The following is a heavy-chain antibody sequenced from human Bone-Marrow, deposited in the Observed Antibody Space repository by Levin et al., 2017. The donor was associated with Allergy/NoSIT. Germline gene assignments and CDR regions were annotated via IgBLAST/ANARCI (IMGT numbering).Heavy chain of an antibody. D-gene: IGHD4-17*01. Sequence: GGSLRLSCAASGFTFSSYWMSWVRQAPGKGLEWVANIKQDGSEKYYVDSVKGRFTISRDNAKNSLYLQMNSLRAEDTAVYYCARDDPNPGTVTTNFFDYWGQGTLVTVSS. CDR1: GFTFSSYW. CDR3: ARDDPNPGTVTTNFFDY. J-gene: IGHJ4*02. CDR2: IKQDGSEK. V-gene: IGHV3-7*01.